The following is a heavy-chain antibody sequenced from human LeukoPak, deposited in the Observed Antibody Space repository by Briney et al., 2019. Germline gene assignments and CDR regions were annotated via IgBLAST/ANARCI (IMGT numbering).Heavy chain of an antibody. Sequence: PGGSLRLSCAASGFTFSDYYMSWIRQAPGKGLEWVSAISGSGGSTYYADSVKGRFTISRDNSKNTLYLQMNSLRAEDTAVYYCAKGRGKSYGAGWYFDLWGRGTLVTVSS. CDR2: ISGSGGST. J-gene: IGHJ2*01. V-gene: IGHV3-23*01. CDR3: AKGRGKSYGAGWYFDL. CDR1: GFTFSDYY. D-gene: IGHD4-17*01.